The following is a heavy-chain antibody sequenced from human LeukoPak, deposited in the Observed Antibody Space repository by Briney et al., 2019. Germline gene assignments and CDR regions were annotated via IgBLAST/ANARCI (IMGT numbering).Heavy chain of an antibody. V-gene: IGHV3-30*03. Sequence: GGSLRLSCAASGFTFSSYSMNWVRQAPGKGLEWVAVISYDGSNKYYADSVKGRFTISRDNSKNTLYLQMNSLRAEDTAVYYCARVSSWYFGVLDYWGQGTLVTVSS. CDR2: ISYDGSNK. CDR1: GFTFSSYS. CDR3: ARVSSWYFGVLDY. D-gene: IGHD6-13*01. J-gene: IGHJ4*02.